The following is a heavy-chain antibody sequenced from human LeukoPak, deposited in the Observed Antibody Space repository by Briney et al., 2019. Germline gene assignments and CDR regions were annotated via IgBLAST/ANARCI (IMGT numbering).Heavy chain of an antibody. V-gene: IGHV1-3*04. CDR3: ARSIYCSGGSCYGEFDY. J-gene: IGHJ4*02. D-gene: IGHD2-15*01. Sequence: AAPVKVSCKASGYTFTTYAIHWVRQAPGQRLEWMGWINTGNNNTKYSQKFQGRVTITRDTSASTAYMELSSLRSEDTAVYYCARSIYCSGGSCYGEFDYWGQGTLVTVSS. CDR2: INTGNNNT. CDR1: GYTFTTYA.